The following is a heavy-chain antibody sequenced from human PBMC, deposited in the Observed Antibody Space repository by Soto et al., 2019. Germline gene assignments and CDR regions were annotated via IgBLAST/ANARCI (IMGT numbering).Heavy chain of an antibody. D-gene: IGHD2-2*01. CDR2: ISAYNGNT. CDR1: GYTFTSYG. V-gene: IGHV1-18*04. Sequence: ASVKVSCKASGYTFTSYGISWVRQAPGQGLEWMGWISAYNGNTNYAQKLQGRVTMTTDTSTSTAYMELRSLRSDDTAVYYCARDRIVVVPAATNWFDPWGQGTLVTVSS. J-gene: IGHJ5*02. CDR3: ARDRIVVVPAATNWFDP.